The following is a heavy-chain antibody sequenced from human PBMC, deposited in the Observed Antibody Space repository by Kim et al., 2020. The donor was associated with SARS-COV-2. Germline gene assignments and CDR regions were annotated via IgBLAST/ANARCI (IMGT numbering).Heavy chain of an antibody. CDR3: AREVGSGWEDY. V-gene: IGHV1-18*01. J-gene: IGHJ4*02. CDR2: T. Sequence: TSYAQKVQGRVTMTRETSTGTAYMELRGLRSDDTAVYYCAREVGSGWEDYWGQGTLVTVSS. D-gene: IGHD6-19*01.